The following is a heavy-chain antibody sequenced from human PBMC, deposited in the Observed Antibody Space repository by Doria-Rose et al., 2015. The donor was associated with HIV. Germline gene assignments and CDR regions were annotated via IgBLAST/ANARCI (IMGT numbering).Heavy chain of an antibody. J-gene: IGHJ4*02. V-gene: IGHV4-59*01. CDR1: GDSISHYY. D-gene: IGHD1-26*01. Sequence: QVQLQESGPGLVKPSETLSLTCSVSGDSISHYYWSRIRQPPGKGLEYIGVIFYTGSTNYSPSLKSRVSMSIDTSKNKFSLRLSSVTAADTAVYYCARALSGTYDYWGQGTLVTVSS. CDR3: ARALSGTYDY. CDR2: IFYTGST.